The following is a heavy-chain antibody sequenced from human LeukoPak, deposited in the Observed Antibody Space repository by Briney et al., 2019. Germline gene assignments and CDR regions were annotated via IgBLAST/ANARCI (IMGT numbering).Heavy chain of an antibody. Sequence: SETLSLTCTVSGGSISTYYWSWIRQPPGKGLEWIGYKFYSGSTNYNPSLKSRVTISVDTSKNQLSLKLSSVTAADTAVYYCARQNYDSSGYPPYFDYSGQGIPVTVSS. CDR2: KFYSGST. D-gene: IGHD3-22*01. CDR3: ARQNYDSSGYPPYFDY. CDR1: GGSISTYY. V-gene: IGHV4-59*08. J-gene: IGHJ4*02.